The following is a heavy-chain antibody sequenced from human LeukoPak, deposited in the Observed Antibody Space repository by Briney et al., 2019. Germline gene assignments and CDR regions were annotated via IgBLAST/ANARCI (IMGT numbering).Heavy chain of an antibody. CDR1: GFTFSTYG. J-gene: IGHJ6*02. CDR2: IRYDGSDK. V-gene: IGHV3-30*02. D-gene: IGHD2-21*02. Sequence: QTGGSLRLSCAASGFTFSTYGMHWVRQAPGKGLEWVAFIRYDGSDKYYADSVKGRFTISRDNSKNTLYLQMNSQRAEDTAVYYCAHGGDVHYYYYGMDVWGQGTTVTVSS. CDR3: AHGGDVHYYYYGMDV.